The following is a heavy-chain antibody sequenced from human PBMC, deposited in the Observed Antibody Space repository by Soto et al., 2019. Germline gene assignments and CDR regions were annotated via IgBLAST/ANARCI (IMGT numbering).Heavy chain of an antibody. CDR2: IYHSGST. CDR3: ARASYYSDIFGYFFAY. V-gene: IGHV4-4*02. J-gene: IGHJ4*02. D-gene: IGHD3-22*01. Sequence: SETLSLTCAVSGGSISSSNWWSWVRQPPGKGLEWIGEIYHSGSTNYNPSLKSRVTISVDKSKNQFSLKLSSVTAADTAVYYCARASYYSDIFGYFFAYWGKGSLVTVP. CDR1: GGSISSSNW.